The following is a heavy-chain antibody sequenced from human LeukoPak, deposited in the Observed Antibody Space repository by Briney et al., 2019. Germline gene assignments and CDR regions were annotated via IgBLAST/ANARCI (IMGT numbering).Heavy chain of an antibody. CDR3: ASNYDSYDY. V-gene: IGHV4-39*01. J-gene: IGHJ4*02. Sequence: SETLSLTCTVSGGSISSSSYYWGWIRQPPGKGLEWIGGIYYSGSTYYNPSLKSRVTISVDTSKNQFSLKLSSVTAADTAVYYCASNYDSYDYWGQGTLVTVSS. D-gene: IGHD3-22*01. CDR1: GGSISSSSYY. CDR2: IYYSGST.